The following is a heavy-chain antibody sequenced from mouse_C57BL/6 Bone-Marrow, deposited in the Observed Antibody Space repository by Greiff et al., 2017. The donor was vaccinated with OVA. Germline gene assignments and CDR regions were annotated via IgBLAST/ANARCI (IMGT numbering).Heavy chain of an antibody. CDR3: ARQVNGYYGSPLLDY. Sequence: EVKVVESGGDLVKPGGSLKLSCAASGFTFSSYGMSWVRQTPDKRLEWVATISSGGSYTYYPDSVKGRFTISRDNAKNTLYLQMSSLKSEDTAMYYCARQVNGYYGSPLLDYWGQGTTLTVSS. D-gene: IGHD1-1*01. V-gene: IGHV5-6*01. CDR2: ISSGGSYT. CDR1: GFTFSSYG. J-gene: IGHJ2*01.